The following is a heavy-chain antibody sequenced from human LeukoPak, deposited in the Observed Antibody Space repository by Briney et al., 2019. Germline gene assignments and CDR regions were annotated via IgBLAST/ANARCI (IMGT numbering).Heavy chain of an antibody. CDR3: AKALMAMLVVSGS. V-gene: IGHV3-48*03. D-gene: IGHD3-22*01. CDR1: GFTFSSYE. CDR2: ITSSGSTI. J-gene: IGHJ5*02. Sequence: PGGSLRLSCAASGFTFSSYEMNWVRQAPGKGLEWVSYITSSGSTIYYADSVKGRFTISRDNSRNTLYLQMNSLRAEDTAVYYCAKALMAMLVVSGSWGQGTLVTVSS.